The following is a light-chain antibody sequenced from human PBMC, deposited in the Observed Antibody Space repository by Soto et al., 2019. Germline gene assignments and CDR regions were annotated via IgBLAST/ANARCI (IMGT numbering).Light chain of an antibody. CDR1: QSVSSY. J-gene: IGKJ4*01. CDR3: QQRNTWPLT. Sequence: EIVLTQSPATLSLSPGERATLSCRASQSVSSYLAWYRQKPGQPPRLLISDASNRATGIPARFSGSGSGTDFTLTISSLEPEDFAVYYCQQRNTWPLTFGGGTKVDIK. CDR2: DAS. V-gene: IGKV3-11*01.